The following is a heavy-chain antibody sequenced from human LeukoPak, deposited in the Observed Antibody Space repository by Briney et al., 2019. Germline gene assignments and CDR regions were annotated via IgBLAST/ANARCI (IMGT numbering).Heavy chain of an antibody. V-gene: IGHV1-69*05. CDR1: EYIFTSYD. CDR2: IIPIFGTA. D-gene: IGHD3-22*01. Sequence: SVKVSCKASEYIFTSYDINWVRQATGQGLEWMGGIIPIFGTANYAQKFQGRVTITTDESTSTAYMELSSLRSEDTAVYYCARAGPVEYYYDSNGLYAFDIWGQGTMVTVSS. CDR3: ARAGPVEYYYDSNGLYAFDI. J-gene: IGHJ3*02.